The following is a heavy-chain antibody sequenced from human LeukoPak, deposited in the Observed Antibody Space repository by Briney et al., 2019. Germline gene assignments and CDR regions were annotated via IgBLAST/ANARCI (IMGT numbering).Heavy chain of an antibody. D-gene: IGHD4-17*01. V-gene: IGHV3-7*03. CDR3: AKWGESVTTSFYRTDYYMDV. J-gene: IGHJ6*03. Sequence: PGGSLRLSCATSGFTFSNYWMSWVRQAPGKGLEWVANIKQDGSEKYYMDSVVGRFTISRDNARNSMYLQMNSLRAEDTAVYYCAKWGESVTTSFYRTDYYMDVWGKGTTVTVSS. CDR1: GFTFSNYW. CDR2: IKQDGSEK.